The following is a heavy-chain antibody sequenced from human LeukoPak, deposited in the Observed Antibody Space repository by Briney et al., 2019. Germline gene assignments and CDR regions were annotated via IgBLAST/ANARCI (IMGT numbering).Heavy chain of an antibody. J-gene: IGHJ4*02. CDR3: ARERTYYYDSSGYYGVYYFDY. Sequence: ASVKVSCKASGYTFTSYGISWGRQAPGQGLEWMGWISAYNGNTNYAQKLQGRVTMTTDTSTSTAYMELRSLRSDDTAVYYCARERTYYYDSSGYYGVYYFDYWGQGTLVTVSS. V-gene: IGHV1-18*01. CDR1: GYTFTSYG. D-gene: IGHD3-22*01. CDR2: ISAYNGNT.